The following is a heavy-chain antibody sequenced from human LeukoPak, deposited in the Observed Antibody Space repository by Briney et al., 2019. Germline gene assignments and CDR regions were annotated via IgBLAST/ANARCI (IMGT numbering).Heavy chain of an antibody. CDR3: ARGTYYDFWRGYPSPMDV. Sequence: SETLSLTCAVYGGSFSGYYWSWVRQPPGKGLEWVGVINHSGSTNYNPSLKSRVTISVDTSKNQFSLKLSSVTAADTAVYYCARGTYYDFWRGYPSPMDVWGQGTTVTVSS. CDR2: INHSGST. D-gene: IGHD3-3*01. J-gene: IGHJ6*02. CDR1: GGSFSGYY. V-gene: IGHV4-34*01.